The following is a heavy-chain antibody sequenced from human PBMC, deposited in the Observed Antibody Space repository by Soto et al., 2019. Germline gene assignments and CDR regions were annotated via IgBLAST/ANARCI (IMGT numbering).Heavy chain of an antibody. J-gene: IGHJ4*02. Sequence: QVQLQESGPGLVKPSQTLSLTCTVSGGSISSGGYYWSWIRQHPGKGLEWIGYIYYSGSTYYNPSLKSRVSISADTSKNQFSLKLSSVTAADTAVYYCERNHGGSGYLQFDYWGQGTLVTVSS. CDR1: GGSISSGGYY. CDR2: IYYSGST. D-gene: IGHD3-3*01. CDR3: ERNHGGSGYLQFDY. V-gene: IGHV4-31*03.